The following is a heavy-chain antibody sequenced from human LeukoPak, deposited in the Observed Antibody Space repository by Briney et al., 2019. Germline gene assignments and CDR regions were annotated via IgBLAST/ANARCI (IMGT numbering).Heavy chain of an antibody. CDR2: INAGNGNT. V-gene: IGHV1-3*01. J-gene: IGHJ4*02. Sequence: ASVKVSCKASGYTFTSYAMHWVRQAPGQRLEWMGWINAGNGNTKYSQKFQGRVTITWDTSASTAYMELSSLRSEDTAVYYCAIEPLYDILTGYSLLPFDYWGQGTLVTVSS. D-gene: IGHD3-9*01. CDR1: GYTFTSYA. CDR3: AIEPLYDILTGYSLLPFDY.